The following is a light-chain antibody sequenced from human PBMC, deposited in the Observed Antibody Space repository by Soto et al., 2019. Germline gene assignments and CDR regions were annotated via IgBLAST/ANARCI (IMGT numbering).Light chain of an antibody. CDR1: QNIHRY. Sequence: DIQMTQSPSSLSASVGDRVTITCRASQNIHRYLNWYQQKPGKAPKLLIYAASSLQSGVPSRFGGSGSGSDFTLTVSSLQPEDSATYYCQQSHSTPQTFGQGTKVDIK. CDR2: AAS. CDR3: QQSHSTPQT. J-gene: IGKJ1*01. V-gene: IGKV1-39*01.